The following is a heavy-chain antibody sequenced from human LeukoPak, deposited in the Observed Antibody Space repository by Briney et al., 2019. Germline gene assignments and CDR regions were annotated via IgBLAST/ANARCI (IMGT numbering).Heavy chain of an antibody. V-gene: IGHV4-34*01. J-gene: IGHJ4*02. Sequence: SKTLSLTCAVSGVPFDDYYWAWVRQTPGKGLEWIGEINHSGYTNDSPSLKSRVTLSIDTSRKQFSLNLRSVTVADAGIYYCTRMTTGHDYWGQGTLVTVSS. D-gene: IGHD4-17*01. CDR2: INHSGYT. CDR1: GVPFDDYY. CDR3: TRMTTGHDY.